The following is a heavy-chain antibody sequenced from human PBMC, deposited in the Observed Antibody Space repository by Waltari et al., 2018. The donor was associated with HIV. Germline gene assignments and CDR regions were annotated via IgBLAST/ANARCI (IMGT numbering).Heavy chain of an antibody. CDR2: VHHSGTT. CDR1: AGSFSGSY. V-gene: IGHV4-34*01. D-gene: IGHD3-22*01. J-gene: IGHJ4*02. Sequence: QVQLQQWGAGLLTPPETLSLTCTVSAGSFSGSYWTWTRQPPGKGLEWIGEVHHSGTTNYNPSLKSRVTISVDTSKNQFSLKLSSVTAADTAVYYCARGEGWLTPFDSWGQGTLVTVSS. CDR3: ARGEGWLTPFDS.